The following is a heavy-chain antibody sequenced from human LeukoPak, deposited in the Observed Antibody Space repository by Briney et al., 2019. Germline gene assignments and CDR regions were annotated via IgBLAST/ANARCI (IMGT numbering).Heavy chain of an antibody. D-gene: IGHD6-19*01. CDR2: IIPIFGTA. V-gene: IGHV1-69*06. CDR3: ASYAPGYSSGWDHSLDY. CDR1: GGTFSSYA. Sequence: VASVKVSCKASGGTFSSYAISWVRQAPGRGLEWMGGIIPIFGTANYAQKFQGRVTITADKSTSTAYMELSSLRSEDTAVYYCASYAPGYSSGWDHSLDYWGQGTLVTVSS. J-gene: IGHJ4*02.